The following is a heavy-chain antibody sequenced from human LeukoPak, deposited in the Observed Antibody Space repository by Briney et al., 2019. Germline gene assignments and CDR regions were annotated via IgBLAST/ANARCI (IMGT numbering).Heavy chain of an antibody. D-gene: IGHD2-15*01. CDR1: GFTFDDYG. V-gene: IGHV3-20*04. CDR3: ARVSIWRGGLRGWYFDL. CDR2: INWNGGST. Sequence: PGGSLRLSCAASGFTFDDYGMSWVRQAPGKGLEWVSGINWNGGSTGYADSVKGRFTISRDNAKNSLYLQMNSLRAEDTAVYYCARVSIWRGGLRGWYFDLWGRGTLVTVSS. J-gene: IGHJ2*01.